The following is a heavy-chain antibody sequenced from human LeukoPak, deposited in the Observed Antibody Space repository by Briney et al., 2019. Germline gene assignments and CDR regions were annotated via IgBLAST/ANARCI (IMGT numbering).Heavy chain of an antibody. V-gene: IGHV1-8*01. D-gene: IGHD6-13*01. J-gene: IGHJ4*02. CDR3: ARGRVEAAAGFDY. CDR2: MNPNSGNT. Sequence: ASVKVSCKASGYTFTSYDINWVRQATGQGLEGMGWMNPNSGNTGYAQKFQGRVTMNRNPSISTAYMELSSLRSEDTAVYYCARGRVEAAAGFDYWGQGTLVTVSS. CDR1: GYTFTSYD.